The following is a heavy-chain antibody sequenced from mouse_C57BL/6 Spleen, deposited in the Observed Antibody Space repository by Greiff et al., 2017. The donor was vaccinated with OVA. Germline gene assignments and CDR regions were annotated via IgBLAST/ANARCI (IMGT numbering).Heavy chain of an antibody. D-gene: IGHD1-1*01. V-gene: IGHV1-55*01. J-gene: IGHJ2*01. CDR3: ARWISTVVTPFDY. Sequence: VKLQQPGAELVKPGASVKMSCKASGYTFTSYWITWVKQRPGQGLEWIGDIYPGSGSTNYNEKFKSKATLTVDTSSSTAYMQLSSLTSEDSAVYYCARWISTVVTPFDYWGQGTTLTVSS. CDR2: IYPGSGST. CDR1: GYTFTSYW.